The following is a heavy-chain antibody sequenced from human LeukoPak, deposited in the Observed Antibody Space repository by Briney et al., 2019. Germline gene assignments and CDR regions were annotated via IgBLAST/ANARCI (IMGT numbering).Heavy chain of an antibody. D-gene: IGHD4-17*01. CDR1: GYSISGNYY. CDR2: IYHSGST. Sequence: SETLSLTCTVSGYSISGNYYWGWIRQPPGKGLEWIGSIYHSGSTYYNPSLKSRVTISVDTSKNQFSLKLSSVTAADTAVYYCARVSYGDYHSDYWGQGTLVTVSS. V-gene: IGHV4-38-2*02. CDR3: ARVSYGDYHSDY. J-gene: IGHJ4*02.